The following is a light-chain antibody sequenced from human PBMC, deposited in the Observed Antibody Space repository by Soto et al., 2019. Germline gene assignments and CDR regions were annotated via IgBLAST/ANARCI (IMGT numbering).Light chain of an antibody. CDR1: QSVSSN. J-gene: IGKJ5*01. Sequence: EIVLTQSPGTLAVSPGERATLSCRASQSVSSNLAWYQQKPGQAPRLLIYGASTRATGFPARFSGSGSGTEFTLPISSLESEDFAVYYCQQYNNWPPITFGQGTRLEIK. CDR3: QQYNNWPPIT. CDR2: GAS. V-gene: IGKV3-15*01.